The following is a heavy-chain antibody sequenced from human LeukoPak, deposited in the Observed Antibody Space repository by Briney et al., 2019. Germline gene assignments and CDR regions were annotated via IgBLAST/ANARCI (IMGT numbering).Heavy chain of an antibody. CDR2: ISAYNGNT. D-gene: IGHD3-22*01. CDR3: ARDPAGGDSSGYHNWFDP. V-gene: IGHV1-18*01. Sequence: GASVKVSCKASGYTFTSYGISWVRQAPGQGLEWMGWISAYNGNTNHAQKFQGRVTMTTDTSTSTAYMELRSLRSDDTAVYYCARDPAGGDSSGYHNWFDPWGQGTLVTVSS. J-gene: IGHJ5*02. CDR1: GYTFTSYG.